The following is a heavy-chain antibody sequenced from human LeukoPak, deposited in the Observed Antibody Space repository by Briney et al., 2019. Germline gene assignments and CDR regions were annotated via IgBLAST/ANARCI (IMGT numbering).Heavy chain of an antibody. D-gene: IGHD3-10*02. CDR2: KSYDGSNK. CDR1: GFTFSSYG. J-gene: IGHJ5*02. CDR3: ARLLFGDNP. V-gene: IGHV3-30*03. Sequence: GGSLRLSCAASGFTFSSYGMHWVRQAPGKGLEWVAVKSYDGSNKYYADSVKGRFTISRDNSKNTLYLQMNSLRAEDTAVYYCARLLFGDNPWGQGTLVTVSS.